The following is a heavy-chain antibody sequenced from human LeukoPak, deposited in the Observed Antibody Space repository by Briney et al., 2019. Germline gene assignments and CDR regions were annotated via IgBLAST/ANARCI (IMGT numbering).Heavy chain of an antibody. CDR3: ARDTPRVGAHY. J-gene: IGHJ4*02. CDR1: GGSFSGYY. V-gene: IGHV4-34*01. Sequence: PSETLSLTCAVYGGSFSGYYWSWIRQPPGKGLEWIGEINHSGSTNYNPSLKSRVTMSVDTSKNQFSLKLSSVTAADTAVYYCARDTPRVGAHYWGQGTLVTVSS. CDR2: INHSGST.